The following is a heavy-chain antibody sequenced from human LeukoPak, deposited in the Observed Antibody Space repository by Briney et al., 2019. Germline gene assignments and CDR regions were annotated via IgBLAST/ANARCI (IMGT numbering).Heavy chain of an antibody. CDR1: GYTFTTYG. D-gene: IGHD2-21*02. CDR3: ARGSMTAAKFLAFEI. J-gene: IGHJ3*02. V-gene: IGHV1-18*01. Sequence: ASVKVSCKASGYTFTTYGIAWVRQAPGQGLEWMGWISGYNGNTNYAQKLQGRVTMNTDTSTSTANMELRSLRFDHTAVYYCARGSMTAAKFLAFEIWGQGTMVTVSS. CDR2: ISGYNGNT.